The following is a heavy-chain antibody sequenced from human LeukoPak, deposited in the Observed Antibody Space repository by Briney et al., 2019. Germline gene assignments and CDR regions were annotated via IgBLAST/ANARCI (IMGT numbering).Heavy chain of an antibody. CDR2: INPSGGST. V-gene: IGHV1-46*01. J-gene: IGHJ5*02. CDR3: ARAAAGTEILYNWFDP. D-gene: IGHD6-13*01. Sequence: ASVKVSCKASGYTFTSYYMHWVRQAPGQGLEWMGIINPSGGSTSYAQKFQGRATMTRDMSTSTVYMELSSLRSEDTAVYYCARAAAGTEILYNWFDPWGQGTLVTVSS. CDR1: GYTFTSYY.